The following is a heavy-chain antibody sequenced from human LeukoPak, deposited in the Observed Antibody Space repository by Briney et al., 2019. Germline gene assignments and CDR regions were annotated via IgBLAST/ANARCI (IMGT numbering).Heavy chain of an antibody. CDR2: IYYSGST. Sequence: NPSETLSLTCTVSGGSISSYYWSWIRQPPGKGLEWTGYIYYSGSTNYNPSLKSRVTISVDTSKNQFSLNLSSVTAADTAFYYCARDLGSGWSPGYWGQGTLVTVSS. J-gene: IGHJ4*02. D-gene: IGHD6-19*01. CDR1: GGSISSYY. CDR3: ARDLGSGWSPGY. V-gene: IGHV4-59*12.